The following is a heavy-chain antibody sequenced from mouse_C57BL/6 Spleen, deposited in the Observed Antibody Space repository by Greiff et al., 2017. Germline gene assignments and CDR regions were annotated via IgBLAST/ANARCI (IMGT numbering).Heavy chain of an antibody. CDR3: AREGGDGYYGY. D-gene: IGHD2-3*01. Sequence: EVKLMESGGGLVKPGGSLKLSCAASGLTFSSYAMSWVRQTPEKRLEWVATISDGGSYTYYPDNVKGRFTISRDNAKNNLYLQMSHLKSEDTAMYYCAREGGDGYYGYWGQGTTLTVSS. J-gene: IGHJ2*01. CDR1: GLTFSSYA. CDR2: ISDGGSYT. V-gene: IGHV5-4*01.